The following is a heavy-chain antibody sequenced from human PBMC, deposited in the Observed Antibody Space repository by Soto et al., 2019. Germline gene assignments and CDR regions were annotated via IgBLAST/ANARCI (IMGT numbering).Heavy chain of an antibody. CDR1: GDSISSTKW. Sequence: QVQLQESGPGLVKPSGTLSLTCAVSGDSISSTKWWGWVRQPPGKGLEWVGEIYYGGSTNYNPSLKSRVTISVDKSKTQFSLKLSSVTAADTAVYYCAIGIAAAGRFDYWGQGTLVTVSS. D-gene: IGHD6-13*01. V-gene: IGHV4-4*02. CDR2: IYYGGST. CDR3: AIGIAAAGRFDY. J-gene: IGHJ4*02.